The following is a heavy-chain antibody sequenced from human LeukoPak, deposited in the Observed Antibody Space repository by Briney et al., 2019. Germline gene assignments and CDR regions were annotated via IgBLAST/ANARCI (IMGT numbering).Heavy chain of an antibody. CDR1: GGTFSSYA. Sequence: ASVKVSCKASGGTFSSYAISWVRQAPGQGLEWMGGFDPEDGETIYAQKFQGRVTMTEDTSTDTAYMELSSLRSEDTAVYYCATGVPGYSSGWHNWFDPWGQGTLVTVSS. J-gene: IGHJ5*02. V-gene: IGHV1-24*01. D-gene: IGHD6-19*01. CDR2: FDPEDGET. CDR3: ATGVPGYSSGWHNWFDP.